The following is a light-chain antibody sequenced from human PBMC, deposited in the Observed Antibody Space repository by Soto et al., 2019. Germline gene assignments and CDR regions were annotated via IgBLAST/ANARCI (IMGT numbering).Light chain of an antibody. CDR3: QSYDSSLSGYVL. CDR2: GNS. CDR1: SSNIGAGYD. J-gene: IGLJ2*01. V-gene: IGLV1-40*01. Sequence: QSVLTQPPSVSGAAGQRVTISCTGSSSNIGAGYDVHWYQQLPGTAPKLLIYGNSNRPSGVPDRFSGSKSGTSASLAITGLQAEDEADYYCQSYDSSLSGYVLFGGGTKVTVL.